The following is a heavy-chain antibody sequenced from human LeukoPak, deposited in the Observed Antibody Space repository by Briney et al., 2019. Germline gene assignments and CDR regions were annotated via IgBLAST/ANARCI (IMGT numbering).Heavy chain of an antibody. V-gene: IGHV4-59*08. CDR1: GGSINSPY. CDR2: IYYGGST. J-gene: IGHJ4*02. D-gene: IGHD3-3*02. Sequence: SETLSLTCTVSGGSINSPYWTWIRQPPGKGLEWIGYIYYGGSTDYSPSLKSRATISLDTSKDQFSLHLTSVSAADTAVYYCARQLAGLAPPGFIDSWGQGTLVTVSS. CDR3: ARQLAGLAPPGFIDS.